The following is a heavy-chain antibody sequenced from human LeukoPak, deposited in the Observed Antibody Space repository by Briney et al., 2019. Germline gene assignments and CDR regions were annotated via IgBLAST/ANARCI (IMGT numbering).Heavy chain of an antibody. CDR1: GFTFSSYA. J-gene: IGHJ1*01. CDR2: ISYDGSNK. D-gene: IGHD5/OR15-5a*01. CDR3: ARGVSTEYFQH. Sequence: PGGSLRLSCAASGFTFSSYAMQWVRQARGKGVEWVAVISYDGSNKYYADSVKGRFTISRDNSKNTLYLQMNSLRAEDTAVYYCARGVSTEYFQHWGQGTLVTVSS. V-gene: IGHV3-30*04.